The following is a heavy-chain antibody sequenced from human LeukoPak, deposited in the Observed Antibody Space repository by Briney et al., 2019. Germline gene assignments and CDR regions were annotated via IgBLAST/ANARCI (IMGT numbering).Heavy chain of an antibody. V-gene: IGHV3-30*02. J-gene: IGHJ3*02. CDR2: IRYDGSNK. CDR1: GFTFSSYG. D-gene: IGHD3-22*01. Sequence: GGSLRLSCAASGFTFSSYGMHWVRQAPGKGLEWVAFIRYDGSNKYYADSVKGRFTISRDNSKNTLYLQMNSLRAEDTAVYYCARVQEELYYDSSGYAFDIWGQGTMVTVSS. CDR3: ARVQEELYYDSSGYAFDI.